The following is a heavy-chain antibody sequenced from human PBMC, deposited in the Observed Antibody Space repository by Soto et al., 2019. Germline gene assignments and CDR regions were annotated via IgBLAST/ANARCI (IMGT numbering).Heavy chain of an antibody. D-gene: IGHD3-10*01. V-gene: IGHV4-34*01. CDR2: INHSGST. CDR3: ARSQGYGSGSYRDYYYYYMDV. Sequence: SETLSLTCAVYGGSFSGYYWSWIRQPPGKGLEWIGEINHSGSTNYNPSLKSRVTISVDTSKNQFSLKLSSVTAADTAVYYCARSQGYGSGSYRDYYYYYMDVWGKGTTVTVSS. CDR1: GGSFSGYY. J-gene: IGHJ6*03.